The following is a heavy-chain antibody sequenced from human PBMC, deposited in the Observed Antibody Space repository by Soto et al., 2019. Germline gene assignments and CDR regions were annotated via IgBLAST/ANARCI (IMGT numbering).Heavy chain of an antibody. CDR3: ATGRWDYYDSSGYYGFDY. J-gene: IGHJ4*02. CDR1: GYTLTELS. CDR2: FDPEDGET. V-gene: IGHV1-24*01. Sequence: VSVKGSFKVSGYTLTELSMHWVRQAPGKGLEWMGGFDPEDGETIYAQKFQGRVTMTEDTSTDTAYMELSSLRSEDTAVYYCATGRWDYYDSSGYYGFDYWGQGTLVNVSS. D-gene: IGHD3-22*01.